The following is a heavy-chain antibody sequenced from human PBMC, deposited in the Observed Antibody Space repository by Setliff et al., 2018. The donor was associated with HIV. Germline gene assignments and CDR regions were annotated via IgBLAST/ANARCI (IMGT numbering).Heavy chain of an antibody. D-gene: IGHD6-6*01. V-gene: IGHV4-34*01. CDR1: GGSFSGYY. Sequence: SETLSLTCAVYGGSFSGYYWSWIRQPPGKGLEWIGEISHSGDTNYNPSLKSRITISADTSKNQFSLKVSSLTAADTAVYYCARRTAPPSGFYSHYYFDVWGKGTTVTVSS. J-gene: IGHJ6*03. CDR3: ARRTAPPSGFYSHYYFDV. CDR2: ISHSGDT.